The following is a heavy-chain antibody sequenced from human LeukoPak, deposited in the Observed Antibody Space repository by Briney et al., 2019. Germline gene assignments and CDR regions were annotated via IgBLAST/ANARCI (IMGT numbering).Heavy chain of an antibody. CDR3: ARDLRWAVASNSYGWFDP. J-gene: IGHJ5*02. CDR1: GFTFSNYA. CDR2: ISGRGVST. D-gene: IGHD1-26*01. Sequence: GGSLRLSCAASGFTFSNYAMSWVRQAPGKGLEWVSSISGRGVSTYYADSVKGRFNISRDSSKNTLSLQMNNLRAEDTAVYSCARDLRWAVASNSYGWFDPWGRGTLVTVSS. V-gene: IGHV3-23*01.